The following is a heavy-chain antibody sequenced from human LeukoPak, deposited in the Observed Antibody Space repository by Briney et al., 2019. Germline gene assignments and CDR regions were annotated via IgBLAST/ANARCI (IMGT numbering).Heavy chain of an antibody. Sequence: GGSLRLSCTASGFTFSSYGMHWVRQAPGKGLEWVAPISYDGSNKYYADSVKGRFTISRDNAKNSLYLQMNSLRAEDTAVYYCARVVGYYYDSSGYYYFDYWGQGTLVTVSS. CDR3: ARVVGYYYDSSGYYYFDY. V-gene: IGHV3-30*03. D-gene: IGHD3-22*01. CDR1: GFTFSSYG. CDR2: ISYDGSNK. J-gene: IGHJ4*02.